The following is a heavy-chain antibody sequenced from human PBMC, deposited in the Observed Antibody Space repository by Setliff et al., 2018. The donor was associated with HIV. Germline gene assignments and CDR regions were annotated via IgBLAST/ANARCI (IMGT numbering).Heavy chain of an antibody. Sequence: PSETLSLTCSVSGGSISSGYYYWSWIRQHPGKGLEWIGYIYTSGITDYNPSLKSRVTISGDTSKNQFSLKLSSVTAADTAVYYCARDRRGYYYGSGSCYMDVWGTGTTVTVSS. J-gene: IGHJ6*03. CDR3: ARDRRGYYYGSGSCYMDV. D-gene: IGHD3-10*01. CDR2: IYTSGIT. CDR1: GGSISSGYYY. V-gene: IGHV4-61*01.